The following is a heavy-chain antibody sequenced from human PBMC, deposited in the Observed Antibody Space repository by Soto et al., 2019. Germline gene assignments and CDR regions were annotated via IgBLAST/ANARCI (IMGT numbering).Heavy chain of an antibody. D-gene: IGHD3-16*02. V-gene: IGHV4-34*01. CDR1: GGSFSGYY. J-gene: IGHJ6*02. CDR3: ARVILWDDYVWGSYRYMFYYGMDV. CDR2: INHSGST. Sequence: SETLSLTCVVYGGSFSGYYWSWIRQPPGKGLEWIGEINHSGSTNYNPSLKSRVTISVDTSKNQFSLKLSSVTAADTAVYYCARVILWDDYVWGSYRYMFYYGMDVWGQGTTVTVSS.